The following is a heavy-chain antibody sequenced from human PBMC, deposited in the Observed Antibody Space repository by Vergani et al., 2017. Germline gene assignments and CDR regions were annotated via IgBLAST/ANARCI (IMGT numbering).Heavy chain of an antibody. D-gene: IGHD1-1*01. Sequence: EVQLVESGGGLVQPGGSLRLSCAASGFTFSSYSMNWVRQAPGRGLEWVSYISSSSSTIYYADSVKGRFTISRDNAKNSLYLQMNSLRAEDTAVYYCARASPSNWNEFIWGQGTLVTVSS. CDR1: GFTFSSYS. CDR2: ISSSSSTI. J-gene: IGHJ4*02. V-gene: IGHV3-48*04. CDR3: ARASPSNWNEFI.